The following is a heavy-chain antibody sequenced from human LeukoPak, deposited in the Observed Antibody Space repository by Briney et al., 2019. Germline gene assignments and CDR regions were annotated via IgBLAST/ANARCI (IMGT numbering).Heavy chain of an antibody. V-gene: IGHV4-59*08. Sequence: SETLSLTCTVSGGSISSYYWSWIRQPPGKGLEWIGYIYYSGSTSYIPSLTSRVTISVDTSKNQFSLKLTSVTAADTAVYYCARHLRGYSYGPFDYWGQGTLVTVSS. D-gene: IGHD5-18*01. CDR3: ARHLRGYSYGPFDY. J-gene: IGHJ4*02. CDR2: IYYSGST. CDR1: GGSISSYY.